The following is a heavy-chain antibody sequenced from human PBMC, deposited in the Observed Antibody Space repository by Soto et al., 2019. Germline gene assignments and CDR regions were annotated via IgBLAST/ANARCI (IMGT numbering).Heavy chain of an antibody. D-gene: IGHD1-26*01. V-gene: IGHV1-69*01. Sequence: QVQLVQSGAEVKKPGSSVKVSCKASGGVFRNYAINWVRQAPGQGLEWMGGIIPVFGTADYPQKFQGRVTITADESTTTAYTELTSLKTEDTDVYFCARDRWGSYSFDSWGQGTLVTVAS. CDR3: ARDRWGSYSFDS. CDR1: GGVFRNYA. J-gene: IGHJ5*01. CDR2: IIPVFGTA.